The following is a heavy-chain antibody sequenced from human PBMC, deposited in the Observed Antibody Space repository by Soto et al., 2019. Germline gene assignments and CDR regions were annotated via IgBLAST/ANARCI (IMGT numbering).Heavy chain of an antibody. CDR2: ISDDSSNE. Sequence: QVQLVDSGGGVVRPGASLTLSCAASGFTFHTYALHWVRQAPGKGLEWVAVISDDSSNEYFADSVRGRFTISRDNSMNTLSLHLNSLRADDTAVYYCARGLRFCDDPNTCYHQFDYWGQGTQVTVSS. D-gene: IGHD2-2*01. J-gene: IGHJ4*02. V-gene: IGHV3-30-3*01. CDR1: GFTFHTYA. CDR3: ARGLRFCDDPNTCYHQFDY.